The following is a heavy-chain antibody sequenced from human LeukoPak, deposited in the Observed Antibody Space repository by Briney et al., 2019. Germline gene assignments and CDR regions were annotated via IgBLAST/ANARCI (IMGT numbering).Heavy chain of an antibody. CDR3: ARGKLVTVGYHYYYYMDV. Sequence: PSETLSLTCTVSSGSISSYYWSWIRQPPGKGLEWIGYIYYSGGTNYNPSLKSRVTISVDTSKNQFSLKLSSVTAADTAVYYCARGKLVTVGYHYYYYMDVWGKGTTVTVSS. V-gene: IGHV4-59*01. CDR2: IYYSGGT. D-gene: IGHD1-26*01. J-gene: IGHJ6*03. CDR1: SGSISSYY.